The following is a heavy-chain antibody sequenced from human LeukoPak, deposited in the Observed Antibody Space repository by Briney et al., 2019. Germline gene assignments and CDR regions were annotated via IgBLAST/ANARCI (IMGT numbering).Heavy chain of an antibody. J-gene: IGHJ3*02. CDR1: GFTFSSYA. CDR3: AKDFSRWATIFLYAFDI. CDR2: ISGSGGST. Sequence: PGGSLRLSCAASGFTFSSYAMSWVRQAPGKGLEWVSDISGSGGSTYYADSVKGRFTISRDNSKNTLYLQMNSLRAEDTAVYYCAKDFSRWATIFLYAFDIWGQGTMVTVSS. V-gene: IGHV3-23*01. D-gene: IGHD3-3*01.